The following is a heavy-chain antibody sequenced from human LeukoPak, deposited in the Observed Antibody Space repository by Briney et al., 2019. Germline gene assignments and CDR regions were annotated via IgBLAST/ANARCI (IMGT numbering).Heavy chain of an antibody. CDR1: GGSISSYY. CDR2: IYYSGST. CDR3: ARSGIAYYDSSETPYYFDY. D-gene: IGHD3-22*01. J-gene: IGHJ4*02. Sequence: KSSETLSLTCTVSGGSISSYYWSWIRQPPGKGLEWIGYIYYSGSTNYNPSLKSRVTISVDTSKNQFSLKLSSVTAADTAVYYCARSGIAYYDSSETPYYFDYWGQGTLVTVSS. V-gene: IGHV4-59*01.